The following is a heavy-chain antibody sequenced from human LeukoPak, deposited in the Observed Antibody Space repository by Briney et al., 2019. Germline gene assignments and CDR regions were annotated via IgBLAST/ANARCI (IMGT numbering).Heavy chain of an antibody. V-gene: IGHV4-39*07. Sequence: SETLSLTCSVSGGSITGSGYYWVWIRQPPGKGLEWIATIYYTGSTYYNPSLKSRVTISVDTSKNQFSLKLSSVTAADTAVYCCARGGDFWSGYHDAFDIWGQGTTVTVSS. D-gene: IGHD3-3*01. CDR2: IYYTGST. J-gene: IGHJ3*02. CDR1: GGSITGSGYY. CDR3: ARGGDFWSGYHDAFDI.